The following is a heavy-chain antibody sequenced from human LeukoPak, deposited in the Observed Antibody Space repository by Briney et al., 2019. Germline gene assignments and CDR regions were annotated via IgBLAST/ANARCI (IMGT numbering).Heavy chain of an antibody. CDR1: GGSTSSGGYY. CDR2: IYYSGST. Sequence: PSQTLSLTCTVSGGSTSSGGYYWSWIRQPPGKGLEWIGYIYYSGSTNYNPSLKSRVTISVDTSKNQFSLKLSSVTAADTAVYYCARAASSGYFEYFQHWGQGTLVTVSS. D-gene: IGHD3-22*01. V-gene: IGHV4-61*08. J-gene: IGHJ1*01. CDR3: ARAASSGYFEYFQH.